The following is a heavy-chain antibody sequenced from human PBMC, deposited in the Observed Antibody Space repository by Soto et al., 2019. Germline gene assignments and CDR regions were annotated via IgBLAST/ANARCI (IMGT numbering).Heavy chain of an antibody. CDR2: ISPDTGKT. J-gene: IGHJ4*02. D-gene: IGHD5-18*01. Sequence: QVQLVQSGVEVKKPGASVKVSCKASGYTLTSYGITWVRQAPGQGLEWMGWISPDTGKTNYAQNLRGSVTMTTDTSWSTAYVEATGRRSDDTAIYYRQNADGRYGTLDYWGQGTLVTVSS. V-gene: IGHV1-18*01. CDR3: QNADGRYGTLDY. CDR1: GYTLTSYG.